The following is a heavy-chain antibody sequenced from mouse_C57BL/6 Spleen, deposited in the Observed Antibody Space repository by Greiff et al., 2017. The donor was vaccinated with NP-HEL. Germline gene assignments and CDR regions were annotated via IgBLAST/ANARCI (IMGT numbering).Heavy chain of an antibody. J-gene: IGHJ2*01. Sequence: QVQLKQSGAELAKPGASVKLSCKASGYTFTSYWMHWVKQRPGQGLEWIGYINPSSGYTKYNQKFKDKATLTADKSSSPAYMQLSSLTYEDSAVYYCARGMDTTVVAPDYWGQGTTLTVSS. D-gene: IGHD1-1*01. CDR3: ARGMDTTVVAPDY. CDR1: GYTFTSYW. CDR2: INPSSGYT. V-gene: IGHV1-7*01.